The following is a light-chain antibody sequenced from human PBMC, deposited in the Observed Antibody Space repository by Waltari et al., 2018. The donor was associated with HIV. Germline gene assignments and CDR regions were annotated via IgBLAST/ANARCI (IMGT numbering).Light chain of an antibody. CDR2: EVY. Sequence: QSALTQPPSASGSPGQSVTISCTGSGSDIGGYDFVSWFQQHPGKAPKLVIYEVYKRPSGVPDRFSGSKSGNTASLTVSGLQAEDEAYYHCSSYAGNYNLVFGGGTKLTVL. J-gene: IGLJ3*02. CDR3: SSYAGNYNLV. V-gene: IGLV2-8*01. CDR1: GSDIGGYDF.